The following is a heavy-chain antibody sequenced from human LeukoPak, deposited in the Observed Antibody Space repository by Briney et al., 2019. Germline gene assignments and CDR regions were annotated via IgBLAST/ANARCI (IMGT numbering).Heavy chain of an antibody. J-gene: IGHJ4*02. Sequence: GSLRLSCAASGFTFSNAWMSWVRQAPGKGLEWVGRIKSKTDGGTTDYAAPVKGRFTISRDDSKNTLYLQMNSLKTEDTAVYYCTTQYYYDSSGYYYPFGVDYWGQGTLVTVSS. V-gene: IGHV3-15*01. CDR2: IKSKTDGGTT. CDR1: GFTFSNAW. D-gene: IGHD3-22*01. CDR3: TTQYYYDSSGYYYPFGVDY.